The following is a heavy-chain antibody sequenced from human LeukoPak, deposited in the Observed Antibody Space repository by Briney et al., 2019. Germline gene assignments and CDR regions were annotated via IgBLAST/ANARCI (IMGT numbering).Heavy chain of an antibody. Sequence: SETLSLTCTVSGGSISSYYWSWIRQPPGKGLEWIGYIYYSGSTNYNPSLKSRVTISVDTSKNQFSLKLSSVTAADTAVYYCARLYRGAFDIWGQGTMVTVSS. D-gene: IGHD3-16*02. V-gene: IGHV4-59*01. CDR2: IYYSGST. CDR3: ARLYRGAFDI. CDR1: GGSISSYY. J-gene: IGHJ3*02.